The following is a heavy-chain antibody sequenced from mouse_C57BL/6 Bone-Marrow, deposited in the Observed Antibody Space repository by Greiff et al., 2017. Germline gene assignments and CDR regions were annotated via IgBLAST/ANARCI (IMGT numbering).Heavy chain of an antibody. CDR2: IYPRDGST. CDR1: GYTFTSYD. D-gene: IGHD1-1*01. CDR3: EAPYYYGSSWFDY. Sequence: QVQLQQSGPELVKPGASVKLSCKASGYTFTSYDLNWVKQRPGQGLEWIGWIYPRDGSTKYNEKFKGKATLTVDTSSSTAYMELHSLTSEDSAVYFCEAPYYYGSSWFDYWGQGTTLTVSS. J-gene: IGHJ2*01. V-gene: IGHV1-85*01.